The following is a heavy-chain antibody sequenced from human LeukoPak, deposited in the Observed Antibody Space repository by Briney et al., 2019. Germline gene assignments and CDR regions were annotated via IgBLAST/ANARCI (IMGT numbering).Heavy chain of an antibody. CDR2: IYYSGST. CDR3: ARHHFGSSIDYYYYMDV. V-gene: IGHV4-39*01. CDR1: GGSISSSSYY. Sequence: NTSETLSLTCTVSGGSISSSSYYWGWIRQPPGKGLEWIGSIYYSGSTYYNPSLKSRVTISVDTSKNQFSLKLSSVTAADTAVYYCARHHFGSSIDYYYYMDVWGKGTTVTVSS. J-gene: IGHJ6*03. D-gene: IGHD6-6*01.